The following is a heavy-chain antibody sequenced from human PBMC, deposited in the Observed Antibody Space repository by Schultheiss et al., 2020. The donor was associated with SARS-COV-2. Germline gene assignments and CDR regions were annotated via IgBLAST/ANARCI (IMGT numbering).Heavy chain of an antibody. J-gene: IGHJ4*02. Sequence: SQTLSLTCAVYGGSFSGYYWTWVRQPPGKGLEWIGYIDYSGSTTYNPSLQSRVTLSIDTSRNQFSLKLTSVTAADTAVYYCARRRSDGNWYLDTWGQGTLVTVSS. CDR2: IDYSGST. CDR3: ARRRSDGNWYLDT. D-gene: IGHD4-23*01. CDR1: GGSFSGYY. V-gene: IGHV4-59*08.